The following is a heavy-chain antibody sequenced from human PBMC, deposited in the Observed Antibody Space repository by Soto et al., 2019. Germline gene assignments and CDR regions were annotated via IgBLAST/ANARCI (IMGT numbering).Heavy chain of an antibody. D-gene: IGHD6-19*01. Sequence: QITLQESGPTVVKPTQTLTLTCTLSGFSITTNGVGVGWIRQPPGKALEWLAIIYWDDDERYSPSLKNRLTITKDTSKNQVVLRMTNMDPVDTATYYCAHRGAVAGILDYWGQGTLVTVSS. CDR1: GFSITTNGVG. CDR3: AHRGAVAGILDY. CDR2: IYWDDDE. J-gene: IGHJ4*02. V-gene: IGHV2-5*02.